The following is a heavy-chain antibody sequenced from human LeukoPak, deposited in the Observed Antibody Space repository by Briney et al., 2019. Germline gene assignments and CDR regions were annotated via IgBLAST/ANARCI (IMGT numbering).Heavy chain of an antibody. J-gene: IGHJ4*02. CDR3: ARGRRPEKSWFVDY. CDR1: GGSISSYY. Sequence: SETLSLTCTVSGGSISSYYWSWIRQPPGKGLEWIGYIYYSGSTNYNPSLKSRVTISVDTSKNQFSLKLSSVTAADTAVYYCARGRRPEKSWFVDYRGQGTLVTVSS. D-gene: IGHD3-10*01. CDR2: IYYSGST. V-gene: IGHV4-59*08.